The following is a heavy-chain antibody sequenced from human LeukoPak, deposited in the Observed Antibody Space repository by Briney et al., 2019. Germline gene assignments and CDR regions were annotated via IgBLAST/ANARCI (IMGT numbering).Heavy chain of an antibody. V-gene: IGHV4-31*03. CDR1: GGSISSGGYY. Sequence: SQTLSLTCTVSGGSISSGGYYWSWIRQHPGKGLEWIGYIYYSGSTYYNPSLKSRVTISVDTSKNQFSLKLSSVTAADTAVYYCARDRQLDYDKPLFDYWGQGTLVTVSS. CDR2: IYYSGST. CDR3: ARDRQLDYDKPLFDY. J-gene: IGHJ4*02. D-gene: IGHD3-22*01.